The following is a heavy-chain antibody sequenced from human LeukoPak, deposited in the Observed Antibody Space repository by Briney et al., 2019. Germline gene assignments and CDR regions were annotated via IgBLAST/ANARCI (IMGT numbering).Heavy chain of an antibody. CDR2: INPNSGGT. CDR1: GYTFTGYY. Sequence: ASVKVSCKASGYTFTGYYLHWVRQAPGQGLEWMGWINPNSGGTNYAQKFQGRVTMTRETSISTAYMELSRLRSDDTAVYYCARAPVGYSPGDYWFDPWGQGTLVTVSS. V-gene: IGHV1-2*02. D-gene: IGHD6-13*01. J-gene: IGHJ5*02. CDR3: ARAPVGYSPGDYWFDP.